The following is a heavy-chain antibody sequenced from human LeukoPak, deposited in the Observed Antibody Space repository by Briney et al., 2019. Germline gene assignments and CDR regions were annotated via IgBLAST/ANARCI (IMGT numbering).Heavy chain of an antibody. D-gene: IGHD4-17*01. J-gene: IGHJ6*02. CDR2: IIPIFGTA. V-gene: IGHV1-69*13. CDR3: ARAYGDYSWSGGMDV. CDR1: GYTFTNYA. Sequence: SVKVSCKASGYTFTNYAMNWVRQAPGQGLEWMGGIIPIFGTANYAQKFQGRVTITADESTSTAYMELSSLRSEDTAVYYCARAYGDYSWSGGMDVWGQGTTVTVS.